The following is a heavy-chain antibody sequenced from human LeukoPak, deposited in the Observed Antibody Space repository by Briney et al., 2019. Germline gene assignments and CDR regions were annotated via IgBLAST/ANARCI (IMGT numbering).Heavy chain of an antibody. CDR3: AKAKRFDYYYYMDV. CDR1: GFTFSSYS. Sequence: GGSLRLSCAASGFTFSSYSMNWVRQAPGKGLEWVSAISGSGGSTYYADSVKGRFTISRDNSKNTLYLQMNSLRAEDTAVYYCAKAKRFDYYYYMDVWGKGTTVTISS. J-gene: IGHJ6*03. D-gene: IGHD3-16*01. V-gene: IGHV3-23*01. CDR2: ISGSGGST.